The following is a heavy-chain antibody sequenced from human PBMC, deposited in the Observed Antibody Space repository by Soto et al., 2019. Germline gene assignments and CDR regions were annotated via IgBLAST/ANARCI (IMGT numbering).Heavy chain of an antibody. J-gene: IGHJ3*02. Sequence: ASVKVSCTASGYTFTSYYMHCVRQAPGQGLEWMGIINPSGGSTSYAQKFQGRVTMTRDTSTSTVYMELSSLRSEDTAVYYCARPPLGEDAFDIWGQGTMVTVSS. CDR1: GYTFTSYY. CDR3: ARPPLGEDAFDI. V-gene: IGHV1-46*03. CDR2: INPSGGST.